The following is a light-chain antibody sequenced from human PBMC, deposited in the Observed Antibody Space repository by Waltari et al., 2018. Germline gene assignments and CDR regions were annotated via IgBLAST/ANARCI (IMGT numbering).Light chain of an antibody. J-gene: IGLJ2*01. V-gene: IGLV1-51*01. CDR1: SSNIGNNY. CDR2: DND. CDR3: GTWDSSLTAGV. Sequence: QSVLTQPPSVSAAPGQQVTISCSGSSSNIGNNYVSWYQQLPGTAPKLVIYDNDKRPSGIPDRFSGSKSGTSATLGITGLQTGDEAYYYCGTWDSSLTAGVFGGGTKLTVL.